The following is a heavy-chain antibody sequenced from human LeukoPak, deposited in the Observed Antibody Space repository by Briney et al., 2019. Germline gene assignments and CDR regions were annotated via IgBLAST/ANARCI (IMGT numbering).Heavy chain of an antibody. Sequence: GGSLRLSCAASGFTFSSYAIGWVRQAPGKGLEWVSAIVGSASTTYYADSVKGRFTISRDNSKNTLYLQMNSLSAEDTAVYYCAKGSTNNWYIPFYYWGQGTLVTVSS. CDR3: AKGSTNNWYIPFYY. CDR1: GFTFSSYA. V-gene: IGHV3-23*01. CDR2: IVGSASTT. J-gene: IGHJ4*02. D-gene: IGHD1-1*01.